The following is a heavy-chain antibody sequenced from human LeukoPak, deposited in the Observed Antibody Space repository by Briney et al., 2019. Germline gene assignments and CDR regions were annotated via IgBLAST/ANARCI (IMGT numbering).Heavy chain of an antibody. Sequence: SETLSLTCTVSGGSIRSGDYSWNWIRQHPGKDLEWFGYIYYSGSTYYNSSLTSRFTMSVDTSKNQFSLQLSSVTAADASIYYCARDHTETSYLNCRNYYCYGWDMWGGETTDIVS. V-gene: IGHV4-31*03. CDR2: IYYSGST. J-gene: IGHJ6*01. D-gene: IGHD1-7*01. CDR1: GGSIRSGDYS. CDR3: ARDHTETSYLNCRNYYCYGWDM.